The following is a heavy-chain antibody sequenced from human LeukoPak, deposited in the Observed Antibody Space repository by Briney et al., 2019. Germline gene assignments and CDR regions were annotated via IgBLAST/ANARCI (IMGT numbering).Heavy chain of an antibody. CDR3: VNHDYGDYYVG. Sequence: GGSLRLSCAASGFTFSSYWMHWVRQAPGKGLVWVSRINPGGTNTDYADSVKGRFTISRDNAKNTLYLQMNSLRAEDAAVYFCVNHDYGDYYVGGGQGTLVTVSS. D-gene: IGHD4-17*01. CDR2: INPGGTNT. J-gene: IGHJ4*02. V-gene: IGHV3-74*01. CDR1: GFTFSSYW.